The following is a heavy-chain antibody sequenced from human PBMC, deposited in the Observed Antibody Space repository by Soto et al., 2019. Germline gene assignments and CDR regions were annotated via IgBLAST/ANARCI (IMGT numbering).Heavy chain of an antibody. Sequence: SETLSLTCTVSGGSISSGSYWACIRQPPGKGPEWIAIIYHGGTNYNPSLKSRVTISLDTSRNQFSLKLNSVTAADTAVYYCAREGGYFDSSGSGVYHYYGVDVWGQGTTVTVSS. J-gene: IGHJ6*02. V-gene: IGHV4-38-2*02. D-gene: IGHD3-22*01. CDR3: AREGGYFDSSGSGVYHYYGVDV. CDR2: IYHGGT. CDR1: GGSISSGSY.